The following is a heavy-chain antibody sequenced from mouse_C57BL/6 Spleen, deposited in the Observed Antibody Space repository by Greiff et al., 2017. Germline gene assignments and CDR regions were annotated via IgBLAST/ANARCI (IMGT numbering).Heavy chain of an antibody. CDR1: GYTFTDYY. CDR3: ARRTSFSNYGDYAMDY. V-gene: IGHV1-19*01. J-gene: IGHJ4*01. Sequence: VQLQQSGPVLVKPGASVKMSCKASGYTFTDYYMNWVKQSHGKSLEWIGVINPYNGGTSYNQKFKGKATLTVDKSSSTAYMELNSLTSEDSAVYYCARRTSFSNYGDYAMDYWGQGTSVTVSS. D-gene: IGHD2-5*01. CDR2: INPYNGGT.